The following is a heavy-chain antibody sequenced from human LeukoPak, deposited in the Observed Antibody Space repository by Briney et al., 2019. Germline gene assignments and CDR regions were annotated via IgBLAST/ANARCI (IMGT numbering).Heavy chain of an antibody. V-gene: IGHV4-39*01. D-gene: IGHD1-1*01. CDR3: ARHGISWFDP. Sequence: SETLSLTCTVSGGSISSSSYYWGWIRQPPGKGLEWIGSIYYSGSTYYNPSLKSRVTISVDTSKNQFSLKLSSVTAADTAVYYRARHGISWFDPWGQGTLVTVSS. CDR1: GGSISSSSYY. CDR2: IYYSGST. J-gene: IGHJ5*02.